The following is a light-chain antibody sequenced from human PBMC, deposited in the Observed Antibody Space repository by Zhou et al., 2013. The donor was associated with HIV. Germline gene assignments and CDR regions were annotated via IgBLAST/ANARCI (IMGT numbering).Light chain of an antibody. CDR3: QQYNSYSCT. J-gene: IGKJ2*02. V-gene: IGKV1-5*03. CDR2: KAS. CDR1: QRISSW. Sequence: DIQMTQSPSTLSASVGDRVTITCRASQRISSWLAWYQQKPGKATKLLIYKASSLESGVPSRFSGSGSGTEFTLTISSLQPDDFATYYCQQYNSYSCTFGQGTKLEIK.